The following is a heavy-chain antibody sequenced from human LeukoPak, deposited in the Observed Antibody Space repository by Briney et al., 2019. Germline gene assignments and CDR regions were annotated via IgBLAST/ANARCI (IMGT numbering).Heavy chain of an antibody. J-gene: IGHJ4*02. V-gene: IGHV1-18*01. CDR1: GYTFTSYG. D-gene: IGHD1-26*01. CDR3: ARSLGQSGSYLPEFDY. CDR2: ISAYNGNT. Sequence: GASVKVSCKASGYTFTSYGISWVRQAPGQGLEWMGWISAYNGNTNYAQKLQGRVTMTTDTSTSTAYMELRSLRSDDTAVYYCARSLGQSGSYLPEFDYWGQGTLVTVSS.